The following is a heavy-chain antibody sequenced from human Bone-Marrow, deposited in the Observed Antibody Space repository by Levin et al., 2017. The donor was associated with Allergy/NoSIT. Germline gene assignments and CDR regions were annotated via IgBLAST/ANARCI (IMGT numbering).Heavy chain of an antibody. V-gene: IGHV1-46*01. D-gene: IGHD3-22*01. CDR1: GYTFTSYY. J-gene: IGHJ6*02. Sequence: GESLKISCKASGYTFTSYYMHWVRQAPGQGLEWMGIINPSGGSTSYAQKFQGRVTMTRDTSTSTVYMELSSLRSEDTAVYYCARDRYYDSSGYHYYYGMDVWGQGTTVTVSS. CDR2: INPSGGST. CDR3: ARDRYYDSSGYHYYYGMDV.